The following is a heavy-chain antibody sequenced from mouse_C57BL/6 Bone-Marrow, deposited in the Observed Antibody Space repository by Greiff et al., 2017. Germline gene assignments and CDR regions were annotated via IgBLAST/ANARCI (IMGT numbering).Heavy chain of an antibody. D-gene: IGHD2-3*01. CDR3: ARYGGYLPTWFAY. V-gene: IGHV1-55*01. CDR1: GYTFTSYW. Sequence: QVQLQQPGAELVKPGASVKMSCKASGYTFTSYWITCVKQRPGQGLEWIGDIYPGSGSTNYNEKFKSKATLTVDTSSSTAYMQLSSRTSEDSAVYYCARYGGYLPTWFAYWGQGTLVTVSA. J-gene: IGHJ3*01. CDR2: IYPGSGST.